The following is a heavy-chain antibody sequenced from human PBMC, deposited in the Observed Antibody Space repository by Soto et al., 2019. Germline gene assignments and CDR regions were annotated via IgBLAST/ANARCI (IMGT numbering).Heavy chain of an antibody. J-gene: IGHJ4*02. V-gene: IGHV3-21*01. CDR2: ISSSSSYI. CDR3: ARVXARSPAYDYGDYVNY. Sequence: PGVSLRLSCAVSGVSFSSDSMNWVRQAPGKGLEWVSSISSSSSYIYYAESVKGRFTISRDNAKNSLYLQMNSLRAEDTAVYYCARVXARSPAYDYGDYVNYWGQGTLVTVSS. CDR1: GVSFSSDS. D-gene: IGHD4-17*01.